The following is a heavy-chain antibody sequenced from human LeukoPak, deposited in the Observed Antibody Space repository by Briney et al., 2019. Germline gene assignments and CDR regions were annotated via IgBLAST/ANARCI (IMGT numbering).Heavy chain of an antibody. D-gene: IGHD3-10*01. V-gene: IGHV3-33*06. Sequence: GRSLRLSCAASGFTFSSYGMHWVRQAPGKGLEWVAVIWYDGSNKYYADSVKGRFTISRDNSKNTLYLQMNSLRAEDTAVYYCAKPRGVRGVILPSEFDYWGQGTLVTVSS. CDR3: AKPRGVRGVILPSEFDY. CDR1: GFTFSSYG. CDR2: IWYDGSNK. J-gene: IGHJ4*02.